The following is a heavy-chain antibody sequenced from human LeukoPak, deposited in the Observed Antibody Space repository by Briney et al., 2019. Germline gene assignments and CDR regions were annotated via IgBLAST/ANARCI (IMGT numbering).Heavy chain of an antibody. V-gene: IGHV4-34*01. J-gene: IGHJ4*02. Sequence: SETLSLTCAVYGGSFSGYYWSWIRQPPVKGLEWIGEINHSGSTNYNPSLKSRVTISVDTSKNQFSLKLSSVTAADTAVYYCARGRYWGQGTLVNVSS. CDR1: GGSFSGYY. CDR3: ARGRY. CDR2: INHSGST.